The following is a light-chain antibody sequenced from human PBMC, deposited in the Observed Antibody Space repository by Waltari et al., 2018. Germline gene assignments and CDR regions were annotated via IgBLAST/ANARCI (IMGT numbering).Light chain of an antibody. CDR1: WANHGAGYD. J-gene: IGLJ2*01. V-gene: IGLV1-40*01. CDR2: GVN. Sequence: QSVLTAPPSVSGAPGQRVTIPCTGSWANHGAGYDVHWYQQLPGKAPTLLVYGVNTRPPGVPDRFFGSKSGTSASLAIPGLQPEDEADYYCQSYDTSLGVVFGGGTKLTVL. CDR3: QSYDTSLGVV.